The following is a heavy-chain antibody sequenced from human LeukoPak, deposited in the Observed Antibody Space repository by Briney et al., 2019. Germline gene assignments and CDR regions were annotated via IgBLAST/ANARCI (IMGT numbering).Heavy chain of an antibody. CDR1: GFTVSSNY. Sequence: GGSLRLSCAASGFTVSSNYMSWVRQAPGKGLEWVSVIYSGGSTYYADSVKGRVTISRDNSKNTLYLQMNSLRAEDTAVYYCARVRSGSYYGDLAYYYYMDVWGKGTTVTVSS. CDR2: IYSGGST. J-gene: IGHJ6*03. D-gene: IGHD1-26*01. CDR3: ARVRSGSYYGDLAYYYYMDV. V-gene: IGHV3-53*05.